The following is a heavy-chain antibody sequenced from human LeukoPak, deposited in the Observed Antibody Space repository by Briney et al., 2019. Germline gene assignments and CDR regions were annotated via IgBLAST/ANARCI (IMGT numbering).Heavy chain of an antibody. J-gene: IGHJ3*02. CDR1: GGSISSSNW. Sequence: KTSETLSLTCAVSGGSISSSNWWSWVRQPPGKGLEWIGEIYHSGSTNYNPSLKSRVTISVDKSKNQFSLKLSSVTAADTAVYYCASGIVGAFDAFDIWGQGTMVTVSS. D-gene: IGHD1-26*01. V-gene: IGHV4-4*02. CDR3: ASGIVGAFDAFDI. CDR2: IYHSGST.